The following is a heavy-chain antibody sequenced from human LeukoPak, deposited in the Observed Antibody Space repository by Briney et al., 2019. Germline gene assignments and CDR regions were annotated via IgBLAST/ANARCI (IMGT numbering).Heavy chain of an antibody. CDR1: GFTFSSYS. V-gene: IGHV3-48*04. CDR2: ISSSGSTI. CDR3: ACSGYYYAGINWFDP. Sequence: HAGGSLRLSCAASGFTFSSYSMNWVRQAPGKGLEWVSYISSSGSTIYYADSVKGRFTISRDNAKKSLYLQMNSLRAEDSAVYYCACSGYYYAGINWFDPWGQGTLVTVSS. D-gene: IGHD3-22*01. J-gene: IGHJ5*02.